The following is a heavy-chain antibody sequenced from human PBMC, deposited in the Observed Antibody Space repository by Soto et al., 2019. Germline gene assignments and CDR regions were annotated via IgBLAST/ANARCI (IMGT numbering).Heavy chain of an antibody. CDR1: GYSFTSYW. V-gene: IGHV5-10-1*01. CDR3: ARPRASDGYGGYYFYCMDV. J-gene: IGHJ6*02. CDR2: IDPSDSYT. D-gene: IGHD5-18*01. Sequence: GESLKISCKGSGYSFTSYWISWVRQMPGKGLEWMGRIDPSDSYTNYSPSFQGHVTISADKSISTAYLQWSSLKASDTAMYYCARPRASDGYGGYYFYCMDVWGQETTVTASS.